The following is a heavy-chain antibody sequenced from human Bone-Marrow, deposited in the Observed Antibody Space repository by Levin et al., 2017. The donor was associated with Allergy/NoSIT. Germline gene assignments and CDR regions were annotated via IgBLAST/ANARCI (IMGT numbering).Heavy chain of an antibody. CDR3: AKFLLNYYGSGKDYFDY. CDR1: GFTFSSYA. D-gene: IGHD3-10*01. J-gene: IGHJ4*02. Sequence: GGSLRLSCAASGFTFSSYAMSWVRQAPGKGLEWVSAISGSGGSTYYADSVKGRFTISRDNSKNTLYLQMNSLRAEDTAVYYCAKFLLNYYGSGKDYFDYWGQGTLVTVSS. CDR2: ISGSGGST. V-gene: IGHV3-23*01.